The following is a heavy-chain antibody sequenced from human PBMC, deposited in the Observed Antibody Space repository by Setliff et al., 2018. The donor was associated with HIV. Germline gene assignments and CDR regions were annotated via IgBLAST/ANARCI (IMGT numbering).Heavy chain of an antibody. CDR1: GDSIGSGGYY. J-gene: IGHJ4*02. CDR3: ARTRWGAPVDS. V-gene: IGHV4-31*03. D-gene: IGHD3-16*01. CDR2: IFYRGST. Sequence: PSETLSLTCTVSGDSIGSGGYYWSWIRQHPGKGLEWIGYIFYRGSTYYNPSLKSRVTISVDTSKNQFSLRLNSVTAADTAVYYWARTRWGAPVDSWGQGTLVTVSS.